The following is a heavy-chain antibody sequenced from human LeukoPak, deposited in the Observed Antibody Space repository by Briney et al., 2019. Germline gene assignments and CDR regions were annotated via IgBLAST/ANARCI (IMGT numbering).Heavy chain of an antibody. J-gene: IGHJ4*02. CDR2: INHSGST. CDR3: VRGLLWFGRYYFDY. D-gene: IGHD3-10*01. Sequence: SETLSLXCAVYGGSFSGYYWRWIRQPPGKGLEWIGEINHSGSTNYNPSLKSRVTISVDTSKNQFSLKLSSVTAADTAVYYCVRGLLWFGRYYFDYWGQGTLVTVSS. V-gene: IGHV4-34*01. CDR1: GGSFSGYY.